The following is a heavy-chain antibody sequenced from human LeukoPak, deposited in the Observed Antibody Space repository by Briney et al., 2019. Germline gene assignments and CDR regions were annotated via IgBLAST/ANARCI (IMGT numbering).Heavy chain of an antibody. J-gene: IGHJ6*03. Sequence: GSLRLSCAASGFTFSSFDMHWVRQPTGQGLEWVSTIGTASDTYYPGSVEGRFSLSRDNAKNSLYLQMNSLTAGDTAVYYCARGPPRGKYYYMDVWGKGTTVTVSS. CDR1: GFTFSSFD. D-gene: IGHD1-1*01. CDR3: ARGPPRGKYYYMDV. CDR2: IGTASDT. V-gene: IGHV3-13*01.